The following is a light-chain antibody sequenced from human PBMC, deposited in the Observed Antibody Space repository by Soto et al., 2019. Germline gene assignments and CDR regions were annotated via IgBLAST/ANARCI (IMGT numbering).Light chain of an antibody. J-gene: IGKJ4*01. Sequence: ESVLTQSPATLSLSPGERATLSCRASPSVSNSLAWYQHKPGQAPRLLIYDASNRATGVPTRFSGSGSGTDFTLTISSLEPEAFAVYYCQQRKQWPPVTFGGGTKGDI. V-gene: IGKV3-11*01. CDR3: QQRKQWPPVT. CDR1: PSVSNS. CDR2: DAS.